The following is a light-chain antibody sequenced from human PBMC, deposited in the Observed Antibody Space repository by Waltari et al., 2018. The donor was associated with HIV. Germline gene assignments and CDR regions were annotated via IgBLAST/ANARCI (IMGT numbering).Light chain of an antibody. CDR3: NSRDKSGNFVV. V-gene: IGLV3-19*01. CDR2: DKN. Sequence: SSELTQDPAVSVALGQTVRITCQGDSLRTYDATWYQQKPGHAPLLVIFDKNNRPSGIPDRFSGSSSGNTASLTITGTQAEDEGDYYCNSRDKSGNFVVFGGGTKLTVL. J-gene: IGLJ2*01. CDR1: SLRTYD.